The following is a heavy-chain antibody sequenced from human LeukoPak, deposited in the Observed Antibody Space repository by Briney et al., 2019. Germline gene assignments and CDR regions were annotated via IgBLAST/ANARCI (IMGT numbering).Heavy chain of an antibody. V-gene: IGHV3-23*01. CDR1: GFTFNTYA. CDR3: AKDRGSGYIDY. CDR2: ISGSGGST. J-gene: IGHJ4*02. Sequence: GGSLRLSCAASGFTFNTYAMSWVRQAPGRGLEWVSAISGSGGSTYYADSVKGRFTISRDNSKNTLYLQMNSLRAEDTAVYYCAKDRGSGYIDYWGQGTLVTVSS. D-gene: IGHD3-22*01.